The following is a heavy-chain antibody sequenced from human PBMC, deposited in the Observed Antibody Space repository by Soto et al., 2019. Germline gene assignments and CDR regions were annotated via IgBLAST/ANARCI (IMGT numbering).Heavy chain of an antibody. CDR3: ARGGARMVRGGSSWFDP. CDR2: ISYDGSNK. D-gene: IGHD3-10*01. J-gene: IGHJ5*02. V-gene: IGHV3-30-3*01. Sequence: GGSLRLSCAASGFTFSSYAMHWVRQAPGKGLEWVAVISYDGSNKYYADSVKGRFTISRDNSKNTLYLQMNSLRAEDTAVYYCARGGARMVRGGSSWFDPWGQGTLVTVSS. CDR1: GFTFSSYA.